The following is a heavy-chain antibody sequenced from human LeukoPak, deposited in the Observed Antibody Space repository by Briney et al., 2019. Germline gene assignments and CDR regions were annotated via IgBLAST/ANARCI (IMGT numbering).Heavy chain of an antibody. CDR2: IIPIFGTA. CDR3: ATAIDCSSTSCPLSV. J-gene: IGHJ3*01. Sequence: SVKVSCKASGGTFSSYAISWVRQAPGQGLEWMGGIIPIFGTANYAQKFQGRVTMTEDTSTDTAYMELSSLRSEDTAVYYCATAIDCSSTSCPLSVWGQGTMVTVSS. CDR1: GGTFSSYA. D-gene: IGHD2-2*01. V-gene: IGHV1-69*06.